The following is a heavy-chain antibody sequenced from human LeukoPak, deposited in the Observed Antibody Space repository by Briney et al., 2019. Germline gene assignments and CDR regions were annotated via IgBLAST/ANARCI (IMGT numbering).Heavy chain of an antibody. V-gene: IGHV3-7*03. CDR3: AKDVGKWVSLHFFDD. J-gene: IGHJ4*02. D-gene: IGHD1-26*01. CDR2: IKQDETEK. Sequence: GGSLRLSCTASGFTFSNFWIGWVRQAPGKGLAWVANIKQDETEKFYLGSVKGRFTISRDNAKNSLYLQMNSLRGDDTAVYYCAKDVGKWVSLHFFDDWGQGTLVTVSS. CDR1: GFTFSNFW.